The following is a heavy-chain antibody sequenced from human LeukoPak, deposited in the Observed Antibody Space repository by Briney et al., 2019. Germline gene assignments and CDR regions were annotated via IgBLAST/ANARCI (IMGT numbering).Heavy chain of an antibody. CDR1: GFTFSSNA. CDR2: ISSSGGNT. D-gene: IGHD2-8*01. V-gene: IGHV3-64D*06. CDR3: VKGGVYRRDHLDY. Sequence: PRGSLRLSCSASGFTFSSNAMHWVRQAPGKGLESVSAISSSGGNTYYPDSVKGRFTISRDNSKNTLYLHMSSLRAEDTAVYYCVKGGVYRRDHLDYWAQGTLITVSS. J-gene: IGHJ4*02.